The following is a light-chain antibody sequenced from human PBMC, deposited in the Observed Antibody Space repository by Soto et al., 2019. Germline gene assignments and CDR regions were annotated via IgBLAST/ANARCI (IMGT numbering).Light chain of an antibody. CDR1: SSNIGAGYN. Sequence: QSVLTQPPSVSGAPGQRVTISCTGTSSNIGAGYNVHWFQQLPGTAPKLLIYANSNRPSGVPDRFSGSKSGTSASLAITGIQAEDEADYYCQSYDTSMSVVFGGGNKVTVL. CDR3: QSYDTSMSVV. V-gene: IGLV1-40*01. J-gene: IGLJ2*01. CDR2: ANS.